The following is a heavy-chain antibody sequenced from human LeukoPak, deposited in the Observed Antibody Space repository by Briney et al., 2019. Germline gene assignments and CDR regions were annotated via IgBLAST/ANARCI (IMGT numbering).Heavy chain of an antibody. V-gene: IGHV4-61*02. J-gene: IGHJ4*02. CDR2: IYTSGST. D-gene: IGHD5-12*01. CDR3: ARYSGYDSRFDY. Sequence: SETLSLTCTVSGGSISSGSHYWSWIRQPAGKGLEWIGRIYTSGSTNYNPSLKSRVTISVDTSKNQFSLKLSSVTAADTAVYYCARYSGYDSRFDYWGQGTLVTVSS. CDR1: GGSISSGSHY.